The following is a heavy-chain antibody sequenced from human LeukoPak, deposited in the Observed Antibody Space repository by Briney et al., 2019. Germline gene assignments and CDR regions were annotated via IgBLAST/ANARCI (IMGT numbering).Heavy chain of an antibody. Sequence: QSGGSLRLSCAASGFTFSSYWMHWVRQAPGKGLVWVSRINSDGSSTSYADSVKGRFTISRDNAKNTLYLQMNSLRAEDTAVYYCARGEFGPGATDYYGMDVWGQGTTVTVSS. D-gene: IGHD1-26*01. CDR1: GFTFSSYW. V-gene: IGHV3-74*01. CDR3: ARGEFGPGATDYYGMDV. J-gene: IGHJ6*02. CDR2: INSDGSST.